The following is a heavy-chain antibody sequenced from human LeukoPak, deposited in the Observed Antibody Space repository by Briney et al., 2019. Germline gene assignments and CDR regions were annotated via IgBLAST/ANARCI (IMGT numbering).Heavy chain of an antibody. CDR2: ISSSGSTM. D-gene: IGHD1-14*01. CDR1: RFTFSSYE. Sequence: GGSLRLSCAASRFTFSSYEKNWVRQAPGKGPEWVSYISSSGSTMYYADSVKGRFTISRDNAENSLYLQMNNLRVEDTAVYYCARETARMTDAIDGWGQGTMVTVSS. CDR3: ARETARMTDAIDG. V-gene: IGHV3-48*03. J-gene: IGHJ3*01.